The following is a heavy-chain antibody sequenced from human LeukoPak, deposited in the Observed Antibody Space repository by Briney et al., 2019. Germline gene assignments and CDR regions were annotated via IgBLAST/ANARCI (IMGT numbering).Heavy chain of an antibody. Sequence: ASVKVSCKASGYTFTSYGISWVRQAPGQGLEWMGWISAYNGNTNYAQKLQGRVTMTTDTSTSTAYMELRSLRSDDTAVYYCARGGKITTVTTKSWFDPWGQGTLVTVSS. V-gene: IGHV1-18*01. CDR2: ISAYNGNT. CDR1: GYTFTSYG. J-gene: IGHJ5*02. D-gene: IGHD4-17*01. CDR3: ARGGKITTVTTKSWFDP.